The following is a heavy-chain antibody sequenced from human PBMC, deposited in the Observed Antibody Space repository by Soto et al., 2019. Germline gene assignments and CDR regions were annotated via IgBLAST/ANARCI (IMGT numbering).Heavy chain of an antibody. CDR1: GFPFSTYA. J-gene: IGHJ4*02. CDR3: ARTDCSSSDCPRDLVGAVTMDY. CDR2: VWYDGTDR. V-gene: IGHV3-33*01. Sequence: PAGSLRLSCAASGFPFSTYAMHWVRQAPGKGLEWVAVVWYDGTDRNYADYVKGRFTISRDNSKSTLYLQMDHLRVEDTGVYHCARTDCSSSDCPRDLVGAVTMDYWGQGTPVTVSS. D-gene: IGHD2-2*01.